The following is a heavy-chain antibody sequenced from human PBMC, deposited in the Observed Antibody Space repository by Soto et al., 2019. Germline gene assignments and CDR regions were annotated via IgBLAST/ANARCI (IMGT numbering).Heavy chain of an antibody. Sequence: QVQLQESGPGLVKPSQTLSLTCTVSGGSISSGDYYWSWIRQPPGKGLEWIGYIYYSGSTYYNPSLKSRYTISVDTSKNQFSLELSYVTAADTAVYYCARDGHYYDYVWNGMDVWGQGTTVTVSS. CDR2: IYYSGST. CDR3: ARDGHYYDYVWNGMDV. CDR1: GGSISSGDYY. V-gene: IGHV4-30-4*01. J-gene: IGHJ6*02. D-gene: IGHD3-16*01.